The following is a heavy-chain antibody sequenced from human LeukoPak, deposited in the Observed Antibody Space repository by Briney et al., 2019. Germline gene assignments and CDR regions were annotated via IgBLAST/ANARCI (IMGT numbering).Heavy chain of an antibody. J-gene: IGHJ3*02. V-gene: IGHV4-39*01. CDR1: GGSITSSGHS. D-gene: IGHD4-23*01. Sequence: SETLSLTCTVSGGSITSSGHSWGWIRQPPGKGLEWAGTIYYTGRTYYNPSLQSRITISVDTSRNQFSLKLSSVTAADTAVYYCARGYGDNSGAFDIWGQGTMVTVSS. CDR2: IYYTGRT. CDR3: ARGYGDNSGAFDI.